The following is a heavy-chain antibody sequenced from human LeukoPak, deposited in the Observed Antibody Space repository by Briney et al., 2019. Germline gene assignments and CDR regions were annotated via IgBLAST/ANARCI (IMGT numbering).Heavy chain of an antibody. CDR2: IHPSDSDT. CDR1: GYTFTSYW. V-gene: IGHV5-51*01. J-gene: IGHJ4*02. CDR3: ARASALYDFWSGSQSVFDY. Sequence: GESLQISCKASGYTFTSYWIGWVRQMPGKGLEWMGIIHPSDSDTRYGPSFQGQVTISADKSINTAYVQWTNLKASDTAMFYCARASALYDFWSGSQSVFDYWGQGTLVTVSS. D-gene: IGHD3-3*01.